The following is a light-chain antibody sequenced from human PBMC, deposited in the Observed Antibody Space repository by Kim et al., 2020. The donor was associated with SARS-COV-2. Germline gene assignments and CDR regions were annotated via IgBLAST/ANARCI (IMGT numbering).Light chain of an antibody. CDR3: QVWDSSSDHRVV. V-gene: IGLV3-21*04. CDR1: SIGSKS. Sequence: SYELIQPPSVSVAPGKTARVSCGGNSIGSKSVHCYQQKSGQAPVLVMYYDSDRPSGIPERFSGSNSGNTATLTISRVEAGDEADYYCQVWDSSSDHRVVFGGGTQLTVL. CDR2: YDS. J-gene: IGLJ2*01.